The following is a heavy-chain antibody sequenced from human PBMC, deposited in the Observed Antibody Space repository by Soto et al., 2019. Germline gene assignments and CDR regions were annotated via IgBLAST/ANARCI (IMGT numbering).Heavy chain of an antibody. J-gene: IGHJ6*03. CDR3: ARLGGIGEGYMDV. CDR1: GGSISSYY. CDR2: IYYSGST. D-gene: IGHD3-10*01. Sequence: SETLSLTCTVSGGSISSYYWSWIRQPPGKGLEWIGYIYYSGSTNYNPSLKSRVTISVDTSKNQFSLKLSSVTAADTAVYYCARLGGIGEGYMDVWGKGTTVTVSS. V-gene: IGHV4-59*08.